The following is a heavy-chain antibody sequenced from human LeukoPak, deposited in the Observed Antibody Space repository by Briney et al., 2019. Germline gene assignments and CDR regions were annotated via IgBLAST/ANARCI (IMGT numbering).Heavy chain of an antibody. D-gene: IGHD2-8*01. J-gene: IGHJ5*02. CDR2: INPNSGGT. V-gene: IGHV1-2*02. CDR1: GYTFTGYY. CDR3: AREAPLMVYGGFNCFDP. Sequence: ASVKVSCKASGYTFTGYYMHWVRQAPGQGLEWMGWINPNSGGTNYAQKFQGRVTMTRDTSISTAYMELSRLRSDDTAVYYCAREAPLMVYGGFNCFDPWGQGTLVTVSS.